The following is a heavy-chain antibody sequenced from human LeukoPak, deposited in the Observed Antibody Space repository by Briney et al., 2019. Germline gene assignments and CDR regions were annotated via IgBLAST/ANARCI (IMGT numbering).Heavy chain of an antibody. D-gene: IGHD2-2*01. V-gene: IGHV6-1*01. CDR3: SRFQPTKGGDI. Sequence: SQTLSLTCVISGDSVSSNSVTWNWIRQSPSRGLEWLGRTYYRSTRYNDYAVSVKSRITINPDTSRNLFSLQLSSVTPEDTALYYCSRFQPTKGGDIWGQGTMVTVSS. CDR2: TYYRSTRYN. CDR1: GDSVSSNSVT. J-gene: IGHJ3*02.